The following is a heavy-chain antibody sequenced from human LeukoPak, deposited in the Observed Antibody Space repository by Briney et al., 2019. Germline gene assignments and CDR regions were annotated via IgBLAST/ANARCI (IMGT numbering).Heavy chain of an antibody. CDR1: GGSISSYY. Sequence: PSETLSLTCTVSGGSISSYYWSWIRQPPGKGLEWIGYIYYSGSTNYNPSLKSRVTISVDTSKNQFTLKLSSVTAADTAVYYCARVDGSGSGSSWYFDLWGRGTLVTVSS. V-gene: IGHV4-59*12. J-gene: IGHJ2*01. CDR3: ARVDGSGSGSSWYFDL. D-gene: IGHD3-10*01. CDR2: IYYSGST.